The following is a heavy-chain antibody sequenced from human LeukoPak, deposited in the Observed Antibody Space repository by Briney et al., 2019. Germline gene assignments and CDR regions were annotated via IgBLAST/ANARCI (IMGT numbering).Heavy chain of an antibody. Sequence: SETLSLTCAVYGGSFSGYYWSWIRQPPGKGLEWIGEINHSGSTNYNPSLKSRVTISVDTSKNQLSLKLTSVIAADTAVYYCARRGYTTSGGHWFDPWGQGTLVTVSS. D-gene: IGHD5-12*01. CDR3: ARRGYTTSGGHWFDP. J-gene: IGHJ5*02. V-gene: IGHV4-34*01. CDR1: GGSFSGYY. CDR2: INHSGST.